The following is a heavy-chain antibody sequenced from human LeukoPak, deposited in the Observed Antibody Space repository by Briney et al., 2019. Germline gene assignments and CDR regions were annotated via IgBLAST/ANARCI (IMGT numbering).Heavy chain of an antibody. Sequence: GGPLTLSCGASGLPLRSYWVHWGRHAPGEGLEWVAQIRADGTRIVYGDSVKGRFTISRDNARNMLFLQMNSLRPEDSAVYYCARDDVSPQAFDIWGQGTMVTVSS. CDR2: IRADGTRI. CDR3: ARDDVSPQAFDI. V-gene: IGHV3-74*01. D-gene: IGHD2/OR15-2a*01. CDR1: GLPLRSYW. J-gene: IGHJ3*02.